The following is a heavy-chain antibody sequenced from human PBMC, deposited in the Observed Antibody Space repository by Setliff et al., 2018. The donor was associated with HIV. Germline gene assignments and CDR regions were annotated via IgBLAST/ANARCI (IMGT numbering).Heavy chain of an antibody. V-gene: IGHV4-34*01. J-gene: IGHJ6*03. CDR3: ARKSRYSDTSGYFKHYIYYYVDV. CDR2: INHSGST. CDR1: GGSFSGYS. Sequence: PSETLSLTCAVYGGSFSGYSWTWIRQPPGKGPEWIGEINHSGSTKYNPSLKNRVTMSVDTSKNQFSLRVTSVTAADSSIFYCARKSRYSDTSGYFKHYIYYYVDVWGKGTTVTVS. D-gene: IGHD3-22*01.